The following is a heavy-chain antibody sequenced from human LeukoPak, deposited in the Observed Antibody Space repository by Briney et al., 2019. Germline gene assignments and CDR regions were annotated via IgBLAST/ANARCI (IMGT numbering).Heavy chain of an antibody. CDR1: GYTFTGYY. CDR3: ARAYHRDWLLASLRGYYYYYYMDV. D-gene: IGHD3/OR15-3a*01. Sequence: GASVKVSCKASGYTFTGYYMHWVRQAPGQGLEWIGGIIPIFGTANYAQKFQGRVTITADESTSTAYMELSSLRSEDTAVYYCARAYHRDWLLASLRGYYYYYYMDVWGKGTTVTISS. J-gene: IGHJ6*03. CDR2: IIPIFGTA. V-gene: IGHV1-69*13.